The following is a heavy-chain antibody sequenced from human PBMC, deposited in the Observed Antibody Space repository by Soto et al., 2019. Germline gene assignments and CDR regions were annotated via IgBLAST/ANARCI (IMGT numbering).Heavy chain of an antibody. CDR1: GFAFSSYW. D-gene: IGHD2-15*01. V-gene: IGHV3-74*01. CDR2: IDHYETGI. J-gene: IGHJ5*01. CDR3: TSDSFGGIDS. Sequence: EVHLVESGGGVVQPGGSLRLSCAASGFAFSSYWMHWVRQAPGKGLVWVSRIDHYETGINYADSVKGRFTIYRDNPKNMLYLRLDGLGVEDTAVYYCTSDSFGGIDSWGQGTLVTVSS.